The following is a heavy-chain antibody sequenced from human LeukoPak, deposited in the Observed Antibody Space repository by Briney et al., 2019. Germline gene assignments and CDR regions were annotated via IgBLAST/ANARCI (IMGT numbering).Heavy chain of an antibody. V-gene: IGHV1-18*01. D-gene: IGHD3-10*01. Sequence: GASVKVSCKASGYTFTSYGISWVRQAPGQGLEWMGWISAYNGNTNYAQKLQGRVTMTTDTSTSTAYMELRSLRSDDTAVYYCVRLMPGMGSYYYYGMDVWGQGTTVTVS. J-gene: IGHJ6*02. CDR2: ISAYNGNT. CDR1: GYTFTSYG. CDR3: VRLMPGMGSYYYYGMDV.